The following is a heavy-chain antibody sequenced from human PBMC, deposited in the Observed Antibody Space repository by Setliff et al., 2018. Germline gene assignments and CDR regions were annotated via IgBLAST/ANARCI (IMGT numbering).Heavy chain of an antibody. Sequence: ASVKVSCKASGYAVTGYHIHWVRQAPGQGLEWMGWINPYTGDTDYAPKFQGRVTVTRDTSVTTAYMDLTRLTSDDTAVYYCARGGSIYDHVWGSYRFVDSWGQGTLVTVSS. J-gene: IGHJ4*02. CDR1: GYAVTGYH. V-gene: IGHV1-2*02. D-gene: IGHD3-16*02. CDR3: ARGGSIYDHVWGSYRFVDS. CDR2: INPYTGDT.